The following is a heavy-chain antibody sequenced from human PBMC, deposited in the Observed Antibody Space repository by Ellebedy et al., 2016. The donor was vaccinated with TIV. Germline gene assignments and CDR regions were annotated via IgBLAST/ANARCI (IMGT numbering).Heavy chain of an antibody. CDR2: IKDKADGGTT. CDR3: AAAPAY. Sequence: GGSLRLSXAASGFTFSNAWMTWVRQAPGKGLEWVGRIKDKADGGTTDYAAAVKDRFTISRDDSKNTLFLQMKSLKIEDTAVYYCAAAPAYWGQGTLVTVSS. J-gene: IGHJ4*02. CDR1: GFTFSNAW. V-gene: IGHV3-15*01.